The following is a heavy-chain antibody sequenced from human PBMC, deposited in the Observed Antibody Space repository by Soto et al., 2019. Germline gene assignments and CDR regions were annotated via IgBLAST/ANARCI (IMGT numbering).Heavy chain of an antibody. CDR2: IYYSGST. Sequence: SETLSLTCTVSDGSISSYYWSWIRQPPGKGLEWIGYIYYSGSTNYNPSLKSRVTISVDTSKNQFSLKLSSVTAADAAVYYCARQWGTDAFDIWGQGTMVTVSS. CDR3: ARQWGTDAFDI. CDR1: DGSISSYY. V-gene: IGHV4-59*08. J-gene: IGHJ3*02. D-gene: IGHD1-1*01.